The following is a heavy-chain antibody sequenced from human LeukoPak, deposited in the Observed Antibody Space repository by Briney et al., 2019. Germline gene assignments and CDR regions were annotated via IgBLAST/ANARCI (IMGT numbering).Heavy chain of an antibody. CDR1: GYTFTGYY. Sequence: GASVKVSCTASGYTFTGYYMHWVRQAPGQGLEWMGWINPNSGGTNYAQKFQGRVTMTRDTSISTAYMELSRLRSDDTAVYYCARVDSSGYYYEAGVYWGQGTLVTVSS. D-gene: IGHD3-22*01. V-gene: IGHV1-2*02. CDR3: ARVDSSGYYYEAGVY. J-gene: IGHJ4*02. CDR2: INPNSGGT.